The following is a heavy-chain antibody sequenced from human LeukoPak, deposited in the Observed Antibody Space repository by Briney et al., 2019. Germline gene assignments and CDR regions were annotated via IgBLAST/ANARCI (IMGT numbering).Heavy chain of an antibody. CDR2: INQSGNT. CDR3: ATGPGGYYFDY. CDR1: GESFGGYY. J-gene: IGHJ4*02. V-gene: IGHV4-34*01. Sequence: ASETLSLTCSVYGESFGGYYWSWIRQSPEKGLEWIAEINQSGNTNYNPSLKSRVTISVDTPKNQFSLKVTSVVAADTAVYYCATGPGGYYFDYWGQGTLVTVSS. D-gene: IGHD3-3*01.